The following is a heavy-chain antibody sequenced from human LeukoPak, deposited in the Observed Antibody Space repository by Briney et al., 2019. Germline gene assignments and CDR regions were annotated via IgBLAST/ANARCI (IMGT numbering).Heavy chain of an antibody. V-gene: IGHV1-2*02. CDR3: ARGVGTVVVAAIGY. CDR1: GYTFTGYY. Sequence: ASVKVSCKDSGYTFTGYYMHGVRQAPGQGLEWMGWINPNSGGTNYAQKFQGRVTMTRDTSISTAYMELSRLRSEDTAVYYCARGVGTVVVAAIGYWGQGTLVTISS. CDR2: INPNSGGT. D-gene: IGHD2-15*01. J-gene: IGHJ4*02.